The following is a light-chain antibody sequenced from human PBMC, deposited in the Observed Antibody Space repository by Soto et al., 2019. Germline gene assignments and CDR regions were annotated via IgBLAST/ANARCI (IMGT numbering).Light chain of an antibody. Sequence: QSALTQVASVSGSPGQSITISCTGTSSDVGVYNYVSWYLQHPGKAPKLMIYNVNYRPSGVSNRFSGSKSGNTASLNISGLQAEDEGTSYCSSYTNYSTVVFGGGTKLTVL. V-gene: IGLV2-14*03. CDR3: SSYTNYSTVV. J-gene: IGLJ2*01. CDR2: NVN. CDR1: SSDVGVYNY.